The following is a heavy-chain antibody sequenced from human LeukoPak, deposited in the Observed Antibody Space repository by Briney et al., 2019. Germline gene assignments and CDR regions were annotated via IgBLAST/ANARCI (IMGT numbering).Heavy chain of an antibody. Sequence: SQTLSLTCAVSGGSISSGGYSWSWIRQPPGKGLEWIGYIYYSGSTYYNPSPKSRVTISVDTSKNQFSLKLSSVTAADTAVYYCARPSRGAFDIWGQGTMVTVSS. CDR1: GGSISSGGYS. J-gene: IGHJ3*02. CDR2: IYYSGST. CDR3: ARPSRGAFDI. V-gene: IGHV4-30-4*07. D-gene: IGHD3-10*01.